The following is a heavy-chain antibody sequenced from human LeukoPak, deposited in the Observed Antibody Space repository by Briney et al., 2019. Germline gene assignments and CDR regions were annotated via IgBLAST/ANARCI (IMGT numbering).Heavy chain of an antibody. CDR2: IKPDGSEK. CDR1: GFTFSSYW. D-gene: IGHD3-10*01. J-gene: IGHJ4*02. V-gene: IGHV3-7*01. CDR3: ARERMYSGSGSTYPYYDY. Sequence: GGSLRLSCAASGFTFSSYWMSWVRQSPGKGLEWVANIKPDGSEKHFMDSVKGRFTISRDNAKNALYLEMNSLRAEDTAEYFCARERMYSGSGSTYPYYDYWGQGTLVTVSS.